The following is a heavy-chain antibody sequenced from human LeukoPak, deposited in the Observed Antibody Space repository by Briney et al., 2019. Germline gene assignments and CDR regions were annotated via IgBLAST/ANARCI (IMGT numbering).Heavy chain of an antibody. D-gene: IGHD2-15*01. Sequence: ASVTVSCKASGYTFTSYDIHWVRQATGQGLEWMGWMNPNSGNTGYAQKFQGRVTMTRNTSISTTYMELSSLRSEDTAVYYCARGGVYCSGGSCYVYWGQGTLVTVSS. J-gene: IGHJ4*02. V-gene: IGHV1-8*01. CDR1: GYTFTSYD. CDR2: MNPNSGNT. CDR3: ARGGVYCSGGSCYVY.